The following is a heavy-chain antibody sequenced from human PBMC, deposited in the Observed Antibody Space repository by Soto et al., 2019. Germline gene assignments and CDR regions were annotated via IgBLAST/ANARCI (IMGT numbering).Heavy chain of an antibody. J-gene: IGHJ6*03. CDR2: ISSSSSYI. CDR1: GFTFSSYS. V-gene: IGHV3-21*01. Sequence: GGSLRLSCAASGFTFSSYSMNWVRQAPGKGLEWVSSISSSSSYIYYADSVKGRFTISRDNAKNSLYLQMNSLRAEDTAVYYCARDGSGSYNPGYYMDVWGKGTTVTVSS. CDR3: ARDGSGSYNPGYYMDV. D-gene: IGHD3-10*01.